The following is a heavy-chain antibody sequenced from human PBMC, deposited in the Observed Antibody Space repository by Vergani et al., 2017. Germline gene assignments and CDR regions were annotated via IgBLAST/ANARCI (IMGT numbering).Heavy chain of an antibody. V-gene: IGHV3-48*03. D-gene: IGHD7-27*01. J-gene: IGHJ4*02. CDR1: GFTFSSYA. CDR3: ARDRNTGWGGVDY. CDR2: ISSSGSTI. Sequence: VQLVESGGGVVQPGRSLRLSCAASGFTFSSYAMHWVRQAPGKGLEWVSYISSSGSTIYYADSVKGRFTISRDNAKNSLYLQMNSLRAEDTAVYYCARDRNTGWGGVDYWGQGTLVTVSS.